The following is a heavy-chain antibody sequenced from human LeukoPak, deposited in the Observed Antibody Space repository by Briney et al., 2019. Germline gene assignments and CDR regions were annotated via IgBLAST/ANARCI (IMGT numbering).Heavy chain of an antibody. J-gene: IGHJ5*02. V-gene: IGHV1-2*02. CDR1: GYTFTGYY. Sequence: ASVKVSCKASGYTFTGYYMHWVRQAPGQGLEWMGWINPNSGGTNYAQKVQGRVTMTRDTSISTAYMELSRLRSDNTAVYYCARVSYDLVYSSETKKYNWFGPWGQGTLVTVSS. D-gene: IGHD6-25*01. CDR2: INPNSGGT. CDR3: ARVSYDLVYSSETKKYNWFGP.